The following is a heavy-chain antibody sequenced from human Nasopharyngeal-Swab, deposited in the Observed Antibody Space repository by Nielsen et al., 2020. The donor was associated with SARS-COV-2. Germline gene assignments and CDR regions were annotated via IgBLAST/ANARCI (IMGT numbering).Heavy chain of an antibody. CDR3: ASDLSGRDDN. CDR1: GFTFRNCW. J-gene: IGHJ4*02. D-gene: IGHD6-19*01. Sequence: GESLKISCAASGFTFRNCWMHWVRQAPGKGLEWVSRSNEDGSITSYADSVKGRFAISRDNAKNTLYLQMNSLRAEDTAVYFCASDLSGRDDNWGQGTLVTVAA. V-gene: IGHV3-74*01. CDR2: SNEDGSIT.